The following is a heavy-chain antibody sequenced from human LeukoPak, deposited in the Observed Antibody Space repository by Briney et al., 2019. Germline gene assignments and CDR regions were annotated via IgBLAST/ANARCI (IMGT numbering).Heavy chain of an antibody. J-gene: IGHJ1*01. CDR3: ARDPRDCAEECYTGDCDG. Sequence: GGALRLSCATSGFNFTAYYMTWIRQAPGKGLEWVASISNKGATKSYAESLKGRFTISRDNTEKTVSLQMNSLRDEDTALYYCARDPRDCAEECYTGDCDGWGQGTLVTVSS. CDR1: GFNFTAYY. CDR2: ISNKGATK. D-gene: IGHD2-21*02. V-gene: IGHV3-11*01.